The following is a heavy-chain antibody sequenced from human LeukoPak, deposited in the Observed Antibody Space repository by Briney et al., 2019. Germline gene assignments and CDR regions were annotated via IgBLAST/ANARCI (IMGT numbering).Heavy chain of an antibody. J-gene: IGHJ4*02. CDR3: ARHSSGSGGAFQY. CDR2: MDDSGST. D-gene: IGHD6-19*01. CDR1: GGSISSYY. V-gene: IGHV4-59*08. Sequence: KSSETLSLTCTVSGGSISSYYWSWIRQPPGKGLKWIGYMDDSGSTNYNPSLTSRVTISEDTSKNQLSLKLGSVTAADTAVYYCARHSSGSGGAFQYWGQGTPVTVSS.